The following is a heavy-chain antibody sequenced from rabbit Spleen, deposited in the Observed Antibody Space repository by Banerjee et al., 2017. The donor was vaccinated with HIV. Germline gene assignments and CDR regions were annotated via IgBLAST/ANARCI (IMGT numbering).Heavy chain of an antibody. CDR2: IYAGSSGST. CDR1: GFSFSSSYY. J-gene: IGHJ4*01. V-gene: IGHV1S40*01. CDR3: ARLYDSSSVYSIWDL. Sequence: QSLEESGGGLVQPEGSLTLTCTASGFSFSSSYYMCWVRQAPGKGLEWIACIYAGSSGSTYYASWAKGRFTISKTSSTTVTLQMTSLTAADTATYFCARLYDSSSVYSIWDLWGPGTLVTVS. D-gene: IGHD1-1*01.